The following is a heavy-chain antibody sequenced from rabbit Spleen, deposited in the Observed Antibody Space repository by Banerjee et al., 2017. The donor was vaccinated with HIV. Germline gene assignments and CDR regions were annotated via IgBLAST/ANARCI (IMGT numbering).Heavy chain of an antibody. J-gene: IGHJ6*01. CDR3: ARDTSSSFSSYGMDL. Sequence: QQQLEESGGGLVKPGGTLTLTCKASGIDFSSYYYMYWVRQAPGKGLEWIGYIDPVFGTTYYASWAKGRFTCSKTSSTTVTLQMTRLTAADTATYFCARDTSSSFSSYGMDLWGQGTLVTVS. CDR1: GIDFSSYYY. CDR2: IDPVFGTT. D-gene: IGHD1-1*01. V-gene: IGHV1S45*01.